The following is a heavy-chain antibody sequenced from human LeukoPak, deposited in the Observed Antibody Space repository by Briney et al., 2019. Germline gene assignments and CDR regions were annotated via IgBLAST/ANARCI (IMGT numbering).Heavy chain of an antibody. CDR2: IYYSGST. CDR1: GGSISSYY. D-gene: IGHD1-26*01. V-gene: IGHV4-59*08. Sequence: SETLSLTCTVSGGSISSYYWNWIRQPPGKGLEWIGYIYYSGSTNYNPSLKSRVTISVDTSKNQFSLKLSSVTAADTAVYYCARGYSGSYHSPLGYWGQGTLVTVSS. J-gene: IGHJ4*02. CDR3: ARGYSGSYHSPLGY.